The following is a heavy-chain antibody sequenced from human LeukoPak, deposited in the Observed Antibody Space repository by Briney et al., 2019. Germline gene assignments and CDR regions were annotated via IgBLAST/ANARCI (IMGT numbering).Heavy chain of an antibody. Sequence: SETLSLTCTVSGGSISSYYWSWIRQPPGKGLEWIGYIYYSGSTNYNPSLKSRVTISVDTSKNQFSLKLSSVTAADTAVYYCARDHKSYFWSGYYAGWEVGYWGQGTLVTVSS. D-gene: IGHD3-3*01. J-gene: IGHJ4*02. CDR2: IYYSGST. V-gene: IGHV4-59*01. CDR3: ARDHKSYFWSGYYAGWEVGY. CDR1: GGSISSYY.